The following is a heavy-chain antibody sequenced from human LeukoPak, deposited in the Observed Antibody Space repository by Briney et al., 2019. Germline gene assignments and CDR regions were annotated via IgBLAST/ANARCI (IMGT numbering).Heavy chain of an antibody. J-gene: IGHJ4*02. CDR2: IDQSGST. CDR1: GGSFSGYY. D-gene: IGHD3-10*01. CDR3: AKNDGSGSYYKSDY. V-gene: IGHV4-34*01. Sequence: EPSQTLSLTCAVDGGSFSGYYWSWVRQPPGKGLEWIGEIDQSGSTNYNPSVKSRVTITIDTSKNQFSLRPNSVTAADTAVYYCAKNDGSGSYYKSDYWGQGTLVTVSS.